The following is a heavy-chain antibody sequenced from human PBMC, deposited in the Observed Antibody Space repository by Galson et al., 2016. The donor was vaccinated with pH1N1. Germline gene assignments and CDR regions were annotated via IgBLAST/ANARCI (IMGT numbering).Heavy chain of an antibody. Sequence: VKVSCKASGYTFTGYYIHWVRQAPGQGLEWMGWIKPNSGDTKYAQKFQGRVTTTRDTSISTAYMELSSLRSDDTAIYYCARGRYCNNRDCFMGIDSWGQGTLVTVSS. CDR1: GYTFTGYY. J-gene: IGHJ4*02. D-gene: IGHD2-8*01. CDR3: ARGRYCNNRDCFMGIDS. V-gene: IGHV1-2*02. CDR2: IKPNSGDT.